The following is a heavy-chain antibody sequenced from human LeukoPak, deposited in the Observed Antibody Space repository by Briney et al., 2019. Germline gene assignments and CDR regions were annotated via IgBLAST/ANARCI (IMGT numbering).Heavy chain of an antibody. J-gene: IGHJ4*02. Sequence: GGSLRLSCAASGFTFSSYSMTWVRQAPGKGLEWVSSISSSSYIYYADSVKGRFTISRDNSKNSLYLQMNSLRTEDTAVDYCAKESGYCSSSSCYTEGFFDYWGQGTLVTVSS. CDR2: ISSSSYI. CDR1: GFTFSSYS. CDR3: AKESGYCSSSSCYTEGFFDY. D-gene: IGHD2-2*02. V-gene: IGHV3-21*01.